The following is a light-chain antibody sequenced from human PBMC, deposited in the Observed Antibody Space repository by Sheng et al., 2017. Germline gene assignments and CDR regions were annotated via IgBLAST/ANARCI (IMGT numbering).Light chain of an antibody. CDR3: QQYDKWPLT. CDR1: QGISSY. Sequence: AIRITQSPSSLSASTGDRVTITCRASQGISSYLAWYQQKPGKAPKLLIYAASTLQSGVPSRFSGSGSGTDFTLTISCLQSEDFAVYYCQQYDKWPLTFGGGTKVEIK. CDR2: AAS. V-gene: IGKV1-8*01. J-gene: IGKJ4*01.